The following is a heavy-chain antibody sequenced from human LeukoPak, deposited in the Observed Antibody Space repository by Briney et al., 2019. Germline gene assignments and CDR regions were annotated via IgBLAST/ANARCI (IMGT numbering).Heavy chain of an antibody. CDR3: ARTAGRIAARPIDY. V-gene: IGHV4-61*02. CDR2: IYTSGST. D-gene: IGHD6-6*01. J-gene: IGHJ4*02. CDR1: GGSISSGSYY. Sequence: PSQTLSLTCTVSGGSISSGSYYWSWIRQPAGKGLEWIGRIYTSGSTNYNPSLKSRVTISVDTSKNQFSLKLSSVTAADTAVYYCARTAGRIAARPIDYWGQGTLVTVSS.